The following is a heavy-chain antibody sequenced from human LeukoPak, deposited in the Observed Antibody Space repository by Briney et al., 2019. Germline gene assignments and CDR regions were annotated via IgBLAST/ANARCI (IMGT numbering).Heavy chain of an antibody. Sequence: GGSLRLSCAASGFTVSSNYMSWVRQAPGKGLEWVSVIYSGGSTYYADSVKGRFTISRDNSKNTLYLQMNSLRAEDTAVYYCARDVPGLRFLEWLVHGSPPMDVWGKGTTVTVSS. CDR3: ARDVPGLRFLEWLVHGSPPMDV. D-gene: IGHD3-3*01. J-gene: IGHJ6*03. CDR2: IYSGGST. V-gene: IGHV3-66*01. CDR1: GFTVSSNY.